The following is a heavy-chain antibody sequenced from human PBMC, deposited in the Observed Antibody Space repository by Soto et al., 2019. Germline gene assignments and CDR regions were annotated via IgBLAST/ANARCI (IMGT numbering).Heavy chain of an antibody. CDR2: INPNSGGT. Sequence: ASVKVYCKASGYTFTGYYMHWVRQAPGQGLEWMGWINPNSGGTNYAQKFQGWVTMTRDTSISTAYMELSRLRSDDTAVYYCAXAYSSGHPHYYYYGMDVWGQGTTVTVSS. D-gene: IGHD6-19*01. V-gene: IGHV1-2*04. CDR3: AXAYSSGHPHYYYYGMDV. CDR1: GYTFTGYY. J-gene: IGHJ6*02.